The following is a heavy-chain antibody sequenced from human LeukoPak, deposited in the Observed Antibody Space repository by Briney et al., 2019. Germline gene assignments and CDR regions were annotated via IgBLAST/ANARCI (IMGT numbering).Heavy chain of an antibody. Sequence: ASVKVSCKASGYTFTSYGISWVRQAPGQGLEWMGWISAYNGNTNYAQKLQGRVTMTTDTSTGTAYMELRSLRSDDTAVYYCARDSYDFWSGYTNFDYWGQGTLVTVSS. V-gene: IGHV1-18*01. CDR3: ARDSYDFWSGYTNFDY. CDR2: ISAYNGNT. D-gene: IGHD3-3*01. J-gene: IGHJ4*02. CDR1: GYTFTSYG.